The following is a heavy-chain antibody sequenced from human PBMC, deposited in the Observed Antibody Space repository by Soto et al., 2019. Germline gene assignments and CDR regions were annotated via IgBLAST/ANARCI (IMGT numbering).Heavy chain of an antibody. J-gene: IGHJ5*02. CDR1: GDSITSYN. Sequence: SETLSLTCTVSGDSITSYNWNWPRQPPGKALEWIGYVYSSGSTNYNPSLKSRVTISVDTSRNQFSLKVNSVTAADTAVYYCERRAVVAVTGSLDNWLDPWGQGILVTVSS. D-gene: IGHD2-21*01. CDR3: ERRAVVAVTGSLDNWLDP. V-gene: IGHV4-59*01. CDR2: VYSSGST.